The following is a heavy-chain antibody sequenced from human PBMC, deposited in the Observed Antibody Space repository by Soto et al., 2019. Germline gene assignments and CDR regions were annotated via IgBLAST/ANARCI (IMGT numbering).Heavy chain of an antibody. Sequence: SETLSLTCTVSGGSISSSGYYWGWIRQPPGKGLEWIGSIYYSGSTYYNPSLKSRVTISVDTSKNQFSLKLSSVTAADTAVYYCARQRHSWNDWDSDALDIWGQGTMVTVSS. D-gene: IGHD1-20*01. CDR3: ARQRHSWNDWDSDALDI. CDR2: IYYSGST. V-gene: IGHV4-39*01. CDR1: GGSISSSGYY. J-gene: IGHJ3*02.